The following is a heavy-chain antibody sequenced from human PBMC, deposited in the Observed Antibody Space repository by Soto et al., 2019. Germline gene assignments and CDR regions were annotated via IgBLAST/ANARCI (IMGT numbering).Heavy chain of an antibody. Sequence: QVQLQESGPGLVKPSQTLSLTCTVSGGSVSSGGYYWSWIRQHPGKGLEWIGYIYHSGNTYLNPSLKTRVTISVDTSKNQSSLKLSSVTAADTAVYYCARVPRNGKNDDYSRYLDYWGQGTRVSVSS. CDR2: IYHSGNT. CDR3: ARVPRNGKNDDYSRYLDY. CDR1: GGSVSSGGYY. J-gene: IGHJ4*02. D-gene: IGHD4-17*01. V-gene: IGHV4-31*03.